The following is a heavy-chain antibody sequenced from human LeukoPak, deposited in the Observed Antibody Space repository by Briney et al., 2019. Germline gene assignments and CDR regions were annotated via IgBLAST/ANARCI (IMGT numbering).Heavy chain of an antibody. CDR3: ASFIAAAGFDY. V-gene: IGHV3-21*01. J-gene: IGHJ4*02. D-gene: IGHD6-13*01. Sequence: GGSLRLSCAASGFTFSSYGMNWVRQAPGKGLEWVSSISSSSSYIYYADSVKGRFTISRDNAKNSLYLQMNSLRAEDTAVYYCASFIAAAGFDYWGQGTLVTVSS. CDR2: ISSSSSYI. CDR1: GFTFSSYG.